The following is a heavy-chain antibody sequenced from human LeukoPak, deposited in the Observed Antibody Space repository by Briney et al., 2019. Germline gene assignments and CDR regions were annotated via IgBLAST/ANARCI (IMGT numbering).Heavy chain of an antibody. V-gene: IGHV3-30*02. CDR3: TKKWADWKNPGEKDDY. J-gene: IGHJ4*02. CDR1: GFSFRSYG. Sequence: GGSLRLSCAASGFSFRSYGVLWVRQAPGKGLEGVAYIRYDGSKAYHVDSVEGRFTISRDKSKNTLYLQMRSLTPEDLAVYYCTKKWADWKNPGEKDDYWGQGSLV. CDR2: IRYDGSKA. D-gene: IGHD1/OR15-1a*01.